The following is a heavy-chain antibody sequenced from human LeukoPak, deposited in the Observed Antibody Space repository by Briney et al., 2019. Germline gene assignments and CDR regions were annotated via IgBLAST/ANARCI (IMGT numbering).Heavy chain of an antibody. D-gene: IGHD6-19*01. CDR1: AFTFTIYA. J-gene: IGHJ4*02. CDR2: ISSNGGNT. V-gene: IGHV3-64D*06. Sequence: GGSLRLSCSPSAFTFTIYATHCARHAPGKGLEYLSAISSNGGNTYYADSVKGRFTISRDNSKNTLYLQMSSLRAEDTGVYYCVKDREQWLVRHYFDYWGEGTVVSVSS. CDR3: VKDREQWLVRHYFDY.